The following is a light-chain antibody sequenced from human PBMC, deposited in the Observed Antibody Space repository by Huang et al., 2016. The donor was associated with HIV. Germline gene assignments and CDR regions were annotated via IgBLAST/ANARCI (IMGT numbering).Light chain of an antibody. CDR3: QQYHEWPRT. CDR2: ETF. CDR1: QGIGNS. Sequence: ERVLTQSPGTLSVSPGERATLPGRTSQGIGNSLAWYQLKPGQAPRLLIYETFIRASDIPARFSGGGSEIDFTLTISGLQSEDSAVYYCQQYHEWPRTFGQGTKVEIK. J-gene: IGKJ2*01. V-gene: IGKV3-15*01.